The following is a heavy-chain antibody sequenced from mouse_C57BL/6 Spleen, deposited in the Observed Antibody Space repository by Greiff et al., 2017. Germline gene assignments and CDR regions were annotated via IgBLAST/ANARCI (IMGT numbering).Heavy chain of an antibody. Sequence: EVHLVESGGGLVKPGGSLKLSCAASGFTFSSYTMSWVRQTPEKRLEWVATISGGGGNTYYPDSVKGRFTISRDNAKNTLYLQMSSLRSEDTALXYCARHDWDEDAMDYWGQGTSVTVSS. CDR1: GFTFSSYT. D-gene: IGHD4-1*01. CDR2: ISGGGGNT. CDR3: ARHDWDEDAMDY. J-gene: IGHJ4*01. V-gene: IGHV5-9*01.